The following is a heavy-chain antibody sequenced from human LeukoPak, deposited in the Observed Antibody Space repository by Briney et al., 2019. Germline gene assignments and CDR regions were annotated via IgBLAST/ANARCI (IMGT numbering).Heavy chain of an antibody. D-gene: IGHD3-10*01. V-gene: IGHV3-30*18. CDR1: GYTFTSYY. CDR2: ISFDGSEK. J-gene: IGHJ4*02. Sequence: SCKASGYTFTSYYMHWVRQAPGKGLEWVALISFDGSEKYYAESVKGRFTISRDNSKNTLYLQMNSVRVEDTAVYFCAKDVKMFRGPMIMRHFDYWGQGTLVTVSS. CDR3: AKDVKMFRGPMIMRHFDY.